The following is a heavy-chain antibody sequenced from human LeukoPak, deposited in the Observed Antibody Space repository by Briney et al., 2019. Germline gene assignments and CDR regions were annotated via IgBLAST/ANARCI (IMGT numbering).Heavy chain of an antibody. CDR3: ARARPQFDY. CDR1: GDSISSTH. CDR2: IYTNGGT. Sequence: SETLSLTCTVSGDSISSTHWSWIRQPAGKGLEWIGRIYTNGGTDYNPSLKSRVTISRDTSKSQFSLQLTSVTAADTAVYYCARARPQFDYWGQGTLVTVSS. V-gene: IGHV4-4*07. D-gene: IGHD5-24*01. J-gene: IGHJ4*02.